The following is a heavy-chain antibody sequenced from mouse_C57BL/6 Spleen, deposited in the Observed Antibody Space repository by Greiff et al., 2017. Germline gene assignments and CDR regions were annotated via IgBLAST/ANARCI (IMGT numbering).Heavy chain of an antibody. D-gene: IGHD2-5*01. CDR3: ARYYSNYFDY. V-gene: IGHV1-82*01. CDR2: IYPGNGVT. Sequence: VQLQESGPDLVKPGASVKLSCKASGYAFSGSWMHWVKQRPGKGLEWVGRIYPGNGVTNYNGKFKGKATLSADKSSNTAYMQLSSLTSEDAAVYYCARYYSNYFDYWGQGTTLTVSS. J-gene: IGHJ2*01. CDR1: GYAFSGSW.